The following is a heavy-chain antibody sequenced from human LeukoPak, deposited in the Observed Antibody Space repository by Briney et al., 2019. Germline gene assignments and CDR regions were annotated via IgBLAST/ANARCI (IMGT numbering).Heavy chain of an antibody. J-gene: IGHJ3*02. D-gene: IGHD5-12*01. CDR2: ISAHNGNT. V-gene: IGHV1-18*01. CDR1: GYTFTSYG. CDR3: AKEEEVWRGYSGFDAFDI. Sequence: GASVKVSCKTSGYTFTSYGITWVRQAPGQGVEWMGWISAHNGNTNYAQNLQGRVTMTTDTSTSTVYMEMRSLGSDDTAVYYCAKEEEVWRGYSGFDAFDIWGQGTMVTVSS.